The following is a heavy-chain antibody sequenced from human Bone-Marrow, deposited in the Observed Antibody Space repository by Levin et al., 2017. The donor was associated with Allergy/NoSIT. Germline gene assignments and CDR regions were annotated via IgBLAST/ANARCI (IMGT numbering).Heavy chain of an antibody. V-gene: IGHV3-21*01. CDR2: ISSSSSYI. Sequence: NTGGSLRLSCAASGFTFSSYSMNWVRQAPGKGLEWVSSISSSSSYIYYADSVKGRFTISRDNAKNSLYLQMNSLRAEDTAVYYCAGIRGSSGSNTDYWGQGTLVTVSS. J-gene: IGHJ4*02. CDR3: AGIRGSSGSNTDY. CDR1: GFTFSSYS. D-gene: IGHD6-19*01.